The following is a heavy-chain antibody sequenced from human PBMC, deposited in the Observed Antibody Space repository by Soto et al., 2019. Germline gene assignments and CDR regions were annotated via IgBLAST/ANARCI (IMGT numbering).Heavy chain of an antibody. D-gene: IGHD1-7*01. J-gene: IGHJ6*02. V-gene: IGHV1-69*06. CDR2: IIPIFGTA. CDR3: ASHKPQSGTTPWGYYYGMDV. Sequence: AASVKVSCKASGGTFSSYAISWVRQAPGQGLEWMGGIIPIFGTANYAQKFQGRVTITADKSTSTAYMELSSLRSEDTAVYYCASHKPQSGTTPWGYYYGMDVWGQGTTVTVSS. CDR1: GGTFSSYA.